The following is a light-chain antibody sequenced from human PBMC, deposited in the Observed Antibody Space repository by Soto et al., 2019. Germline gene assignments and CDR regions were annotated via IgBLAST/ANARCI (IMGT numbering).Light chain of an antibody. CDR1: QSVNSN. J-gene: IGKJ1*01. CDR3: QQYTNWPRT. Sequence: EIGISHSPGPLFFSPVKRVTLSRRASQSVNSNLAWYQQKPGQAPRLLIYSASIRTTGLPASFTGSGSGTEFTLTISSLQSEDSAAYYCQQYTNWPRTFGQGTKVDIK. CDR2: SAS. V-gene: IGKV3-15*01.